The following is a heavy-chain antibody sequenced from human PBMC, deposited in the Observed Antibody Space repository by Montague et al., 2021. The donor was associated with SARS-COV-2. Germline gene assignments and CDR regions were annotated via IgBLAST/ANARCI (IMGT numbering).Heavy chain of an antibody. V-gene: IGHV4-34*01. CDR3: ARRCPYGDYGSVDY. Sequence: SETLSLTCAVYGGSFSGYYWSWIRQPPGKGLEWIGEINHCGSTNYNPSLKSRVTISVDTSKNQFSLKLSSVTAADTAVYYCARRCPYGDYGSVDYWGQGTLVTVSS. D-gene: IGHD4-17*01. J-gene: IGHJ4*02. CDR2: INHCGST. CDR1: GGSFSGYY.